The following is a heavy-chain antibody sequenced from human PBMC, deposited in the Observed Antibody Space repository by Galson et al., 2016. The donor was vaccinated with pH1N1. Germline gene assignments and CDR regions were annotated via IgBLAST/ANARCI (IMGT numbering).Heavy chain of an antibody. CDR3: VRHLARPDSGLRNDPFDS. CDR1: AYLISSCCY. CDR2: IYHNGDT. V-gene: IGHV4-38-2*01. J-gene: IGHJ4*02. Sequence: SVTLSLTCDVSAYLISSCCYWGWIRQPPGKGLEWIGSIYHNGDTNRSPSLKIPLTISVDTSKNQFSLKLSSVTAADTAIYFSVRHLARPDSGLRNDPFDSWAQGTLVTVSS. D-gene: IGHD5-12*01.